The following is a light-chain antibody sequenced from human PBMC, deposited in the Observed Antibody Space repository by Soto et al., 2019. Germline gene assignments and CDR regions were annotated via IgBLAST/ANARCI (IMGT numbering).Light chain of an antibody. CDR3: QQRSYWLT. V-gene: IGKV3-11*01. J-gene: IGKJ4*01. CDR2: DAS. CDR1: QSVSSY. Sequence: EIVLTQSPATLSLSPGERATLSCRACQSVSSYLAWYQQKPGQAPRLLIYDASNRATGVPARFSGSGSGTDFTLTISSLEPEDFAVYYCQQRSYWLTFGGGTKVEIE.